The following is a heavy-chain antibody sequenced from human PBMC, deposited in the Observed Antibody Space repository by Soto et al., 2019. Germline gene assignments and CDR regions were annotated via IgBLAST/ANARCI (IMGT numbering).Heavy chain of an antibody. CDR2: IYYSGST. J-gene: IGHJ4*02. Sequence: PSETLSLTCTVSGGSIRSYYWSWIRQPPGKGLEWMGYIYYSGSTNYNPSLKSRVTISVDTSKNQFSLKLTSVTAADTAVYYCARDKITGLFDYWGQGTLVTVSS. D-gene: IGHD2-8*02. CDR3: ARDKITGLFDY. V-gene: IGHV4-59*12. CDR1: GGSIRSYY.